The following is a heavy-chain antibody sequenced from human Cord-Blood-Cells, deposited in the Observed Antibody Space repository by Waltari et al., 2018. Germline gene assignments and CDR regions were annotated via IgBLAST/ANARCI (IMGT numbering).Heavy chain of an antibody. D-gene: IGHD3-3*01. CDR2: IYYSGST. CDR1: GGSIRSSSSS. CDR3: ARHPRILEWLYYFDY. J-gene: IGHJ4*02. Sequence: QLQLQESGPGLVQPSETLSLTCTVSGGSIRSSSSSWGWIRQPRGKGLEWLGSIYYSGSTYYNPSLKSQVTRSVDTSKNQFALKLSSVTAADTAVYYCARHPRILEWLYYFDYWGQGTLVTVSS. V-gene: IGHV4-39*01.